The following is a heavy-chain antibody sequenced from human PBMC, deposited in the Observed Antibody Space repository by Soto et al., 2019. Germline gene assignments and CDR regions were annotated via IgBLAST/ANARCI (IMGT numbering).Heavy chain of an antibody. CDR1: GGSISSGGAYY. CDR2: IHYSGST. V-gene: IGHV4-30-4*01. J-gene: IGHJ4*02. CDR3: ARSPKGPGNFDY. Sequence: SETLSLTCAVSGGSISSGGAYYWSWIRQSPGKGLEWIAYIHYSGSTYYNSSLKSRVTMSVDTAKNQFSLKVSSGTAADTAVYYCARSPKGPGNFDYWGQGTLVTVS.